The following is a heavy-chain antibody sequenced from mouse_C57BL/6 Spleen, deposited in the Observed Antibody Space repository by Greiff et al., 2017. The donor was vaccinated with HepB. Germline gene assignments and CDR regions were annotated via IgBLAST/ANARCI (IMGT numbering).Heavy chain of an antibody. CDR3: ARDRGSYDYAMDY. V-gene: IGHV5-4*01. Sequence: EVMLVESGGGLVKPGGSLKLSCAASGFTFSSYAMSWVRQTPEKRLEWVATISDGGSYTYYPDNVKGRFTISRDNAKNNLYLQMSHLKSEDTAMYYCARDRGSYDYAMDYWGQGTSVTVSS. CDR1: GFTFSSYA. J-gene: IGHJ4*01. D-gene: IGHD1-1*02. CDR2: ISDGGSYT.